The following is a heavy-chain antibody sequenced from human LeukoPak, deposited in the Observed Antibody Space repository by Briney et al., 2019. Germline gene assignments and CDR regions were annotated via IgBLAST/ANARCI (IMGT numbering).Heavy chain of an antibody. Sequence: GGSLRLSCAASGFTVSSNYMSWVRQAPGKGLEWVSVIYSGGSTYYADSVKGRFTISRDNSKNTLYLQMNSLRAEGTAVYYCARAPFVDIVATIPYYFDYWGQGTLVTVSS. CDR3: ARAPFVDIVATIPYYFDY. D-gene: IGHD5-12*01. CDR1: GFTVSSNY. J-gene: IGHJ4*02. CDR2: IYSGGST. V-gene: IGHV3-53*05.